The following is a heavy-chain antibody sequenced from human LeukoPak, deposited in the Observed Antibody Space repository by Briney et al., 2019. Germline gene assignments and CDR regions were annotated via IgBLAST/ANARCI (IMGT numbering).Heavy chain of an antibody. J-gene: IGHJ4*02. CDR1: GFTFSNFW. CDR2: IWYDGSNK. CDR3: AREYYSSGSYLDY. Sequence: GGSLRLSCAASGFTFSNFWMSWVRQAPGKGLEWVAVIWYDGSNKYYADSVKGRFTISRDNSKNTLYLQMNSLRAEDTAVYYCAREYYSSGSYLDYWGQGTLVTVSS. V-gene: IGHV3-33*08. D-gene: IGHD3-10*01.